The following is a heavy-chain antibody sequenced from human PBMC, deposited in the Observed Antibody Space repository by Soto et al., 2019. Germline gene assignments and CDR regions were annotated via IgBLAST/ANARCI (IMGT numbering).Heavy chain of an antibody. CDR3: ASVNSGWLNWFDP. D-gene: IGHD6-19*01. CDR1: GYTFTSYG. Sequence: ASVKVSCKASGYTFTSYGISWVRQAPGQGLEWMGWISAYNGNTNYAQKLQGRVTITADEPTSTVYMELSSLRSEDTAVYFGASVNSGWLNWFDPWGQGNLVTVSS. J-gene: IGHJ5*02. CDR2: ISAYNGNT. V-gene: IGHV1-18*01.